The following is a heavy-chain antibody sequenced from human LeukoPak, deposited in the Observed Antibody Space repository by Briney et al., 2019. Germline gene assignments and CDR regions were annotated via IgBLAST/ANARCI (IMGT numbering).Heavy chain of an antibody. J-gene: IGHJ4*02. CDR2: ITGSGDTT. Sequence: GASLRLSYAASGFIFRNYAMSWVRQAPGKGLEWVSAITGSGDTTYYADSVKGRFTISRDNSKNTLYVEMNTLRAEDTAVYYCVKWGDYDILTGYYVSDFWGQGTLVTVSS. CDR3: VKWGDYDILTGYYVSDF. V-gene: IGHV3-23*01. D-gene: IGHD3-9*01. CDR1: GFIFRNYA.